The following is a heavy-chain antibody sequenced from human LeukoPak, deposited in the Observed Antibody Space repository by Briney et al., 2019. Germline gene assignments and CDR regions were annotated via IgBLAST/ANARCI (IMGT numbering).Heavy chain of an antibody. J-gene: IGHJ6*02. D-gene: IGHD2-2*01. V-gene: IGHV3-30-3*01. Sequence: GGSLRLSCTASGFIFNNFAVHWVRQAPGKGLEWVAVMSSDGTNKYYADSVKGRCTISRDNSKNKLYLQMNSLRVEDTAVYYCARDNSTSDYYYVMDVWGRGTTVTVSS. CDR2: MSSDGTNK. CDR1: GFIFNNFA. CDR3: ARDNSTSDYYYVMDV.